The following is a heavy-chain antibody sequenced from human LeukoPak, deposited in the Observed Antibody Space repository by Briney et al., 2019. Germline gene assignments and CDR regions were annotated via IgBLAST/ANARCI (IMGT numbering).Heavy chain of an antibody. J-gene: IGHJ4*02. CDR2: INMYTANP. CDR3: ARHDNDDDFDY. Sequence: ASVKVSCKASGYTFVRYAINWLRQVPGQGLEWMGWINMYTANPAYAQGFTERFVFSLDTSVSTAYLEISNLKAEDTAVYYCARHDNDDDFDYWGQGTLVTVSS. V-gene: IGHV7-4-1*02. D-gene: IGHD3-16*01. CDR1: GYTFVRYA.